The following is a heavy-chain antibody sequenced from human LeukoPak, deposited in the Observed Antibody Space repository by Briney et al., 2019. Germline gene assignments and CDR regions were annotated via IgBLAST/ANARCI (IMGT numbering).Heavy chain of an antibody. D-gene: IGHD1-26*01. CDR3: AKSGGVWESTLCFDY. Sequence: GESLKISCKTSGYSFTNYWIGWVRRMPGKGLEWMGIIHAGDSVTRYSPSFQGQVTLSADKSITTAYLQWSSLKASDTAMYFCAKSGGVWESTLCFDYWGQGTLVTVSS. CDR2: IHAGDSVT. CDR1: GYSFTNYW. V-gene: IGHV5-51*01. J-gene: IGHJ4*02.